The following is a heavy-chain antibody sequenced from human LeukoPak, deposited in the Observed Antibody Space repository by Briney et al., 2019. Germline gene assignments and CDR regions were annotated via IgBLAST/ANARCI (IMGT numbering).Heavy chain of an antibody. D-gene: IGHD6-6*01. V-gene: IGHV4-59*12. CDR1: GGSISSYY. Sequence: SETLSLTCTVSGGSISSYYWSWIRQPPGKGLGCIGEIYHSRGTNFNPSLKSRVTISVDKSKNQISLKLSSVTAADTAVYYCASLYSRSPGGTYYSYYMDVWGKGPTVTVSS. CDR3: ASLYSRSPGGTYYSYYMDV. J-gene: IGHJ6*03. CDR2: IYHSRGT.